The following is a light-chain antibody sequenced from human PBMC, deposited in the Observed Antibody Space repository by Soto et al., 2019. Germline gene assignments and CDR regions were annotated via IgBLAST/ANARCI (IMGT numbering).Light chain of an antibody. CDR3: KSYAGSNTYV. J-gene: IGLJ1*01. V-gene: IGLV2-14*02. Sequence: QSALTQPASVSGSPGQSIIISCTGISRSVDSYDFVSWYQQHPGKAPKLIIYEGTQRPSGVPDRFSGSKSGNTASLTVSGLQAADEADYFCKSYAGSNTYVFGSGTKLTVL. CDR1: SRSVDSYDF. CDR2: EGT.